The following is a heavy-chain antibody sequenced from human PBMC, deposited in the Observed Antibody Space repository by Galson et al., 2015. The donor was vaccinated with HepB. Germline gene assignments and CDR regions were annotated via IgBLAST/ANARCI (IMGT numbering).Heavy chain of an antibody. D-gene: IGHD3-10*01. CDR3: GCMVRGADY. J-gene: IGHJ4*02. CDR1: GGSISSSSYY. Sequence: ETLSLTCTVSGGSISSSSYYWGWIRQPPGKGLEWIGSIYYSGSTYYNPSLKSRVTISVDTSKNQFSLKLSSVTAADTAVYYCGCMVRGADYWGQGTLVTVSS. V-gene: IGHV4-39*01. CDR2: IYYSGST.